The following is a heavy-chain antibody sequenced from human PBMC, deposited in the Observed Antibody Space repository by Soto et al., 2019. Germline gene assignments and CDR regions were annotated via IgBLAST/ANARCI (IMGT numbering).Heavy chain of an antibody. D-gene: IGHD2-2*01. J-gene: IGHJ4*02. V-gene: IGHV1-69*08. CDR2: IIPILGIA. Sequence: QVQLVQSGAEVKKPGSSVKVSCKASGGTFSSYTISWVRQAPGQGLEWMGRIIPILGIANYAQKFQGRVTITADKSTSTAYMELSSLRSDDTAVYYCARDPGYCSSTSCPPIDYWGQGTLVTVSS. CDR3: ARDPGYCSSTSCPPIDY. CDR1: GGTFSSYT.